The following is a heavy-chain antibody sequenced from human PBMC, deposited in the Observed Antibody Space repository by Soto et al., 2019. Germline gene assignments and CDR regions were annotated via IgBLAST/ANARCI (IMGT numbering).Heavy chain of an antibody. D-gene: IGHD6-19*01. J-gene: IGHJ6*02. CDR2: IDPSDSYT. V-gene: IGHV5-10-1*01. CDR3: TRRLIAVAGTSYFYYGMDV. Sequence: GESLKISCKGSGYSFTSYWINWVRQMPGKGLEWMGRIDPSDSYTNYSPSSQGHVTISADKSISTAYLQWSSLKASDTAVYYCTRRLIAVAGTSYFYYGMDVWGQGTTVTVSS. CDR1: GYSFTSYW.